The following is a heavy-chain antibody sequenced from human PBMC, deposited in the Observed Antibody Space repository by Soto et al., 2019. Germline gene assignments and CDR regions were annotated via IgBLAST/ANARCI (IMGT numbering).Heavy chain of an antibody. Sequence: ASVKVSCKASGYTFTSYAMHWVRQAPGQRLEWMGWINAGNGNTKYSQKFQGRVTITRDTSASTAYMELSSLRSEDTAVYYCARGNYIYTTFNWFDPWGQXTLVTVSS. V-gene: IGHV1-3*01. J-gene: IGHJ5*02. CDR2: INAGNGNT. D-gene: IGHD3-10*01. CDR1: GYTFTSYA. CDR3: ARGNYIYTTFNWFDP.